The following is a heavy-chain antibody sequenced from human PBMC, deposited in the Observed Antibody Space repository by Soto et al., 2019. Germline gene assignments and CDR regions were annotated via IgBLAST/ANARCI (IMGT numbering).Heavy chain of an antibody. CDR1: GYTFTSYG. J-gene: IGHJ6*02. V-gene: IGHV1-18*01. CDR3: ARGPTLGGYDSSGGMDV. D-gene: IGHD3-3*01. CDR2: ISAYNGNT. Sequence: GASVKVSCKASGYTFTSYGISWVRQAPGQGLEWMGWISAYNGNTNYAQKLQGRVTMTTDTSTSTAYMELRSLRSDDTAVYYCARGPTLGGYDSSGGMDVWGQGTTVTVSS.